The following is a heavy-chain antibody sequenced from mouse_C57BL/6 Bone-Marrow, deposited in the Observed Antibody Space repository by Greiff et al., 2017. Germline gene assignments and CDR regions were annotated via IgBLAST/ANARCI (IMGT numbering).Heavy chain of an antibody. CDR3: ARRGITTVVATRWYFDV. Sequence: VQRVESGAELMKPGASVKLSCKATGYTFTGYWIEWVKQRPGHGLEWIGEILPGSGSTNYNEKFKGKATFTAITSSNTAYMQLSSLTTEDSAIYYCARRGITTVVATRWYFDVWGTGTTVTVSS. CDR1: GYTFTGYW. J-gene: IGHJ1*03. V-gene: IGHV1-9*01. D-gene: IGHD1-1*01. CDR2: ILPGSGST.